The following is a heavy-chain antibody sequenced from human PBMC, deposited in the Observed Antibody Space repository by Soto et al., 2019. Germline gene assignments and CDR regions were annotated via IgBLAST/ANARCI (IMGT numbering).Heavy chain of an antibody. D-gene: IGHD3-16*02. CDR2: ISWNSGSI. CDR1: GFTFGDYA. CDR3: AKDTIAFGGLFVPNLDY. V-gene: IGHV3-9*01. Sequence: EVQLVESGGGLVQPGRSLRLSCAASGFTFGDYAMHWVRQLPGKGLEWVSGISWNSGSIGYADSVKGRFTISRDNAKNSLYLAMNSLRAEDTAFYCCAKDTIAFGGLFVPNLDYWGQGTLVTVSS. J-gene: IGHJ4*02.